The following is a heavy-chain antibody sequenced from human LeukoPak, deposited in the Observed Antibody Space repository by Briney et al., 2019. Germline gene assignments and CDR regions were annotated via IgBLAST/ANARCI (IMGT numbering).Heavy chain of an antibody. D-gene: IGHD1-26*01. CDR3: ARDRGGSYSAIDY. V-gene: IGHV3-48*04. CDR2: ISSSSSTI. CDR1: GFTFSSYS. Sequence: GGSLRLSCAASGFTFSSYSMNWVRQAPGMGLEWVSFISSSSSTIYYADSVKGRFTISRDNAKNSLYLQMNSLRAEDTAVYYCARDRGGSYSAIDYWGQGTLVTVSS. J-gene: IGHJ4*02.